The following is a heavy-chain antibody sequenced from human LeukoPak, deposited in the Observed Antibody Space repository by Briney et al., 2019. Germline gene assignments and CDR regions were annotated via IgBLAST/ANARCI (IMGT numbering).Heavy chain of an antibody. J-gene: IGHJ3*02. CDR1: GVSISSSY. Sequence: PSETLSLTCAVSGVSISSSYWSWIRQPPGKRLEWIGYIYYSGSTNSNPSLKNRVTISADTSKNQFSLKLNSVTAADTAVYYCVRGNYDSRGYGNAFDIWGQGAMVTVSS. CDR3: VRGNYDSRGYGNAFDI. V-gene: IGHV4-59*01. D-gene: IGHD3-22*01. CDR2: IYYSGST.